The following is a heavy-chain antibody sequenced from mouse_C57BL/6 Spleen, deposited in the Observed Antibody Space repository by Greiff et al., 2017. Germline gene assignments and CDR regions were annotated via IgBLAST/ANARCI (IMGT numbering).Heavy chain of an antibody. CDR2: IHPNSGST. D-gene: IGHD1-1*01. J-gene: IGHJ2*01. CDR1: GNTFTSYW. CDR3: HYYGSSWDY. Sequence: QVQLKQPGAELVKPGASVKLSCKASGNTFTSYWMHWVKQRPGQGLEWIGMIHPNSGSTNYNEKLKSKATLTVDKSSSTAYMQLSSLTSEDSAVYYCHYYGSSWDYWGQGTTLTVSS. V-gene: IGHV1-64*01.